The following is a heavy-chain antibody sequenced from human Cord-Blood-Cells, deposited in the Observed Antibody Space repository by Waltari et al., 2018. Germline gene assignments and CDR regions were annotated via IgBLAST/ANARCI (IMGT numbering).Heavy chain of an antibody. Sequence: QVQLVQSGAEVKKPGASVKVACKASGYTFTSYYLPGVRQAPGQGLEWMGIINPSGGSTSYAQKFQGRVTMTRDTSTSTVYMELSSLRSEDTAVYYCARAPYVDTAMADYWGQGTLVTVSS. J-gene: IGHJ4*02. V-gene: IGHV1-46*01. CDR3: ARAPYVDTAMADY. CDR1: GYTFTSYY. D-gene: IGHD5-18*01. CDR2: INPSGGST.